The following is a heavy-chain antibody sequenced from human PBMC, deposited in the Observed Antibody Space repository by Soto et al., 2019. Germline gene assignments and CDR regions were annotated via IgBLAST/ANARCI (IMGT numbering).Heavy chain of an antibody. D-gene: IGHD2-2*01. V-gene: IGHV4-30-4*01. Sequence: TLSLTCTVSGGSISSGDYYWSWIRQPPGKGLEWIGYIYKSGSTYYNPSLKSRITMSVATSKNQFSLKLNSVTAADTAVYYCARGCSDTTCPRPYYGMDVWGQGTTVTVSS. CDR3: ARGCSDTTCPRPYYGMDV. CDR2: IYKSGST. J-gene: IGHJ6*02. CDR1: GGSISSGDYY.